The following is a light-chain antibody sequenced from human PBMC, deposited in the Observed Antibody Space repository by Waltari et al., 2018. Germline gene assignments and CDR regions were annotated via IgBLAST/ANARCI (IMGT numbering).Light chain of an antibody. J-gene: IGLJ3*02. CDR3: QVWVSGQEV. CDR1: KIGTNS. V-gene: IGLV3-21*02. CDR2: YNS. Sequence: YVLTQAPSVSVAPGQTARDTCGGYKIGTNSVHWYQQKPGQAPALVLSYNSDRPSGIPERFSGSNSENTATLTISRVEAGDEADYYCQVWVSGQEVFGGGTKLTVL.